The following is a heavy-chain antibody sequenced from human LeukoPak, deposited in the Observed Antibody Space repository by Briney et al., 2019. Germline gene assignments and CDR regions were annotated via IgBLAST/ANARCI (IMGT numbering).Heavy chain of an antibody. Sequence: GGSLRLSCAASGFSVSSSYMNWVRQAPGKGLEWVSVIYSGDNTYYADSVKGRFTISRDNSKNTLYLQMNSLRAEDTAVYYCAKGIQGLDPWGQGTLVTVSS. V-gene: IGHV3-53*01. J-gene: IGHJ5*02. CDR1: GFSVSSSY. CDR3: AKGIQGLDP. CDR2: IYSGDNT.